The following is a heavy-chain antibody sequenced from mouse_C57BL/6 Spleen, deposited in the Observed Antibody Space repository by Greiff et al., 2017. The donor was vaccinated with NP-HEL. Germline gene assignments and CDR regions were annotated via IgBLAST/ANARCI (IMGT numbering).Heavy chain of an antibody. CDR2: IDPSDSYT. D-gene: IGHD6-1*01. J-gene: IGHJ3*01. CDR1: GYTFTSYW. V-gene: IGHV1-59*01. CDR3: ARWPPGEFAY. Sequence: QVQLQQPGAELVRPGTSVKLSCKASGYTFTSYWMHWVKQRPGQGLEWIGVIDPSDSYTNYNQKFKGKATLTVDTSSSTAYMQLSSLTSEDSAVYYCARWPPGEFAYWGQGTLVTVSA.